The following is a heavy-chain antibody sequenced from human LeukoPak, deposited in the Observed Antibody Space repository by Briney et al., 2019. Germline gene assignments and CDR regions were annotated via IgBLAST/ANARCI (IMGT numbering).Heavy chain of an antibody. J-gene: IGHJ4*02. CDR1: GFTFSSYW. CDR2: IKQDGSEK. Sequence: PGGSLRLSCAASGFTFSSYWMSWVRQAPGKGLEWVANIKQDGSEKYYVDSVKGRFTISRDNAKNSLYLQMNSLRAEDTAVYYCVQEEVVTAISFDYWGQGTLVTVSS. V-gene: IGHV3-7*01. CDR3: VQEEVVTAISFDY. D-gene: IGHD2-21*02.